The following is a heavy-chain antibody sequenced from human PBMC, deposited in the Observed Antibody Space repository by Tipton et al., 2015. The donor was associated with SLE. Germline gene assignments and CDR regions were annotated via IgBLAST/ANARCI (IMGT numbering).Heavy chain of an antibody. CDR3: ARGYSSSLEPFDY. CDR2: IYTSGST. D-gene: IGHD6-13*01. V-gene: IGHV4-4*08. J-gene: IGHJ4*02. Sequence: TLSLTCTVYGGSISRYYLRWIRQPPGKGLEWIGYIYTSGSTNYNPSLQSRVTISVDTSKNQFSLKLSSVTAADTAVYYCARGYSSSLEPFDYWGQGTLVTVSS. CDR1: GGSISRYY.